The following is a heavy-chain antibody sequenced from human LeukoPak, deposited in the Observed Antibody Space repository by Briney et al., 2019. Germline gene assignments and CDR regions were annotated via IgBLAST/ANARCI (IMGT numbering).Heavy chain of an antibody. CDR1: GFTFSSYS. CDR3: AIPPLSGTGSSRPLAGMDV. V-gene: IGHV3-21*01. J-gene: IGHJ6*02. Sequence: GGSLRLSCAASGFTFSSYSMNWVRQAPGKGLEWVSSISSSSSYIYYADSVKGRFTISRDNAKNSLYLQMNSLRAEDTAVYYCAIPPLSGTGSSRPLAGMDVWGQGTTVTVSS. CDR2: ISSSSSYI. D-gene: IGHD3-10*01.